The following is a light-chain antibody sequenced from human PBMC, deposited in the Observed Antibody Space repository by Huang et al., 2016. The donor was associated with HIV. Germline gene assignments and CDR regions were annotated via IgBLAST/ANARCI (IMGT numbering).Light chain of an antibody. J-gene: IGKJ1*01. CDR3: QKYDNWPRA. V-gene: IGKV3-15*01. CDR2: GAS. Sequence: EIVMTQSPATLSVSPGERATLSCRASQSISSSLAWYQQKPGQAPRLLIYGASTRATGIPARFSGSGSGTEFTLTISSLESEDFAVYYCQKYDNWPRAFGQGTKVEIK. CDR1: QSISSS.